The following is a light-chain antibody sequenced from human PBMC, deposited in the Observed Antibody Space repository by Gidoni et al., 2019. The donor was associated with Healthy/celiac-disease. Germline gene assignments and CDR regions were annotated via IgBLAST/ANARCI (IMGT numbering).Light chain of an antibody. Sequence: EIVLTQSPATLSLSPGERATLSCRASQRVSSYLAWYQQKPGQAPRLLIYDASNRATGIPARFSGSGSGTDFTLTINSLEPEDFAVYYCQQRSNWPPKFTFGPGTKVDIK. CDR2: DAS. CDR1: QRVSSY. CDR3: QQRSNWPPKFT. V-gene: IGKV3-11*01. J-gene: IGKJ3*01.